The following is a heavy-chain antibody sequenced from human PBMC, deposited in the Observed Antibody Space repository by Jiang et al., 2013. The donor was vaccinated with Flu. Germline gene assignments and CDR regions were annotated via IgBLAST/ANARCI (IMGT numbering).Heavy chain of an antibody. J-gene: IGHJ5*01. CDR1: GGSFTSYA. D-gene: IGHD6-13*01. CDR3: ARDGTGYGSSWFVS. Sequence: GAEVKKPGSSVKVSCKASGGSFTSYAVTWVRQAPGQGLEWMGGIMPIFDTVNYAQKFQGRVTITADKSTSTAYMELSSLRSEDTAVYFCARDGTGYGSSWFVSWGQGTLVTVSS. CDR2: IMPIFDTV. V-gene: IGHV1-69*06.